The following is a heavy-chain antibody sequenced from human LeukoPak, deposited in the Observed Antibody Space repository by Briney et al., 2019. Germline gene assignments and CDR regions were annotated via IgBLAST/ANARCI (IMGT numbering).Heavy chain of an antibody. Sequence: GGSLRLSCTASGFTFGDYAMSWVRQAPGKWLEWIGFIRSKAYGGTTEYAASVKGRFTISRDDSKSIAYLQMNSLKTEDTAVYYCTRDRITMVRGVKALDYWGQGTLVTVSS. V-gene: IGHV3-49*04. J-gene: IGHJ4*02. CDR1: GFTFGDYA. CDR3: TRDRITMVRGVKALDY. CDR2: IRSKAYGGTT. D-gene: IGHD3-10*01.